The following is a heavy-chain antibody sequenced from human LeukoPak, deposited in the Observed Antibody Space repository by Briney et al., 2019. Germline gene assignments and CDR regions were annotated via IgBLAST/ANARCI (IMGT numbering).Heavy chain of an antibody. Sequence: SETLSLTCSVSGGSVISFYWGWTRQPPGKGLEWLGHIHNSGTTNYNPSLKSRVTISLDTSNNQFSLNLRSVTAGDTAVYFCARDRGRVRYGDAFEFWGQGKMVTVSS. D-gene: IGHD4-17*01. CDR2: IHNSGTT. CDR3: ARDRGRVRYGDAFEF. J-gene: IGHJ3*01. CDR1: GGSVISFY. V-gene: IGHV4-59*02.